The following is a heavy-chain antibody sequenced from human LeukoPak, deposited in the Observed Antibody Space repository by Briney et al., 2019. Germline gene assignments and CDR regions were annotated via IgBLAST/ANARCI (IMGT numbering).Heavy chain of an antibody. CDR3: ARHPTTVVTPHYYYGMDV. Sequence: ASVKVSCKASGGTFSSYAISWVRQAPGQGLEWMGGIIPIFGTANYAQKFQGRVTITADESTSTAYMELSSLRSEDTAVYYCARHPTTVVTPHYYYGMDVWGQGTTVTVSS. V-gene: IGHV1-69*13. D-gene: IGHD4-23*01. CDR1: GGTFSSYA. CDR2: IIPIFGTA. J-gene: IGHJ6*02.